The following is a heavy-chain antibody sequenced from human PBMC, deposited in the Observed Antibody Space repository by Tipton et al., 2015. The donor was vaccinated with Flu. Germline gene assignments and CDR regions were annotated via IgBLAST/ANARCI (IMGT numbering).Heavy chain of an antibody. J-gene: IGHJ5*01. Sequence: TLSLTCTVSGGSISPYYWNWIRQPPGKGLEWIGYVSYSGNTNYNPSLKSRVTISLDTSKNQFSLMLTSVTAADTAMYYCARQIPAATKGRFDSWGQGILVTVSS. CDR1: GGSISPYY. V-gene: IGHV4-59*01. CDR3: ARQIPAATKGRFDS. D-gene: IGHD2-2*01. CDR2: VSYSGNT.